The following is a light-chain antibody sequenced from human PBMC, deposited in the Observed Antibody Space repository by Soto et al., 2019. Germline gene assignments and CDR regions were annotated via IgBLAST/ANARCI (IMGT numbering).Light chain of an antibody. V-gene: IGLV2-8*01. Sequence: QSALTQPASVSGAPGPSITISCTGTSSDFGGYNYVSWYQQHPGKAPKLMIYEVSKRPSGVPDRFSGSKSGNTASLTVSGLQAKGEADYYCNSYAGSNNCVFGGGTTLTVL. CDR1: SSDFGGYNY. CDR2: EVS. J-gene: IGLJ3*02. CDR3: NSYAGSNNCV.